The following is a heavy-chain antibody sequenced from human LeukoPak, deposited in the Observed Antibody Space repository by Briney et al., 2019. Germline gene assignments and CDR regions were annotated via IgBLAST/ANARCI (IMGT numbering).Heavy chain of an antibody. J-gene: IGHJ4*02. CDR2: ISSSSSNI. D-gene: IGHD5-18*01. CDR1: GFTFSSYS. CDR3: ARGLYGYSYGYGDY. V-gene: IGHV3-48*01. Sequence: GGSLRLSCAASGFTFSSYSMNWVRQAPGKGLEWVSYISSSSSNIYYADSVKGRFTISRDNAKNSLYLQMNSLRAEDTAVYYCARGLYGYSYGYGDYWGQGTLVTVSS.